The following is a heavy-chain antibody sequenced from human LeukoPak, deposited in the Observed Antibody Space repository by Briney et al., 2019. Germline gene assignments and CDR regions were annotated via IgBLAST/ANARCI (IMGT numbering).Heavy chain of an antibody. CDR1: GYSISSGYY. V-gene: IGHV4-38-2*02. CDR2: IYHSGST. CDR3: ARGVWFGESHYFDY. D-gene: IGHD3-10*01. J-gene: IGHJ4*02. Sequence: SETLSLTCTVSGYSISSGYYWGWIRQPPGKGLECIGSIYHSGSTYYNPSLKSRVTISVDTSKNQFSLKVSSVTAADTAVYYCARGVWFGESHYFDYGGQGTLVTVSS.